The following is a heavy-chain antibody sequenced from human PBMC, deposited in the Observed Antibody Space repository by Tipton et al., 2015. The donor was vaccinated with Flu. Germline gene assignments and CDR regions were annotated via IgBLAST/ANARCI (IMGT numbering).Heavy chain of an antibody. CDR2: TYYSGST. Sequence: LRLSCTVSGGSISSGGYYWSWIRQHPGKGLEWIGYTYYSGSTYYNPSLKSRVTISVDTSKNQFSLKLSSVTAADTAVYYCARGGATGEDYFDYWGQGTLVTVSS. D-gene: IGHD5-12*01. V-gene: IGHV4-31*02. CDR1: GGSISSGGYY. J-gene: IGHJ4*02. CDR3: ARGGATGEDYFDY.